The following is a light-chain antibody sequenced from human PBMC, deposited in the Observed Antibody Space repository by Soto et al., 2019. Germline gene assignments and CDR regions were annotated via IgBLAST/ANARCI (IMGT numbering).Light chain of an antibody. CDR3: QQYKDRPLT. J-gene: IGKJ2*01. CDR1: QSVRSN. CDR2: CAS. Sequence: EIVMTQSPATLSVSPGERATLSCRASQSVRSNLAWYQQKLGQAPRLLIYCASTRATGIPARFSGSGSGTEFTLTVSSLQSEDFASFYCQQYKDRPLTFGQGTKL. V-gene: IGKV3-15*01.